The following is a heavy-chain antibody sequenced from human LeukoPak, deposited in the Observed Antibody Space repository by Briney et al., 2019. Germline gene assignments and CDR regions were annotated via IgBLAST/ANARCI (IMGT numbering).Heavy chain of an antibody. D-gene: IGHD2-15*01. J-gene: IGHJ4*02. V-gene: IGHV1-46*01. Sequence: ASVKVSCKASGYTFTSYYMHWVRQAPGQGLEWMGIINPSGGSTSYAQKFQGRVTMTRDTSISTAYMELSRLRSDDTAVYYCARGFIVVVVADYFDYWGQGTLVTVSS. CDR1: GYTFTSYY. CDR3: ARGFIVVVVADYFDY. CDR2: INPSGGST.